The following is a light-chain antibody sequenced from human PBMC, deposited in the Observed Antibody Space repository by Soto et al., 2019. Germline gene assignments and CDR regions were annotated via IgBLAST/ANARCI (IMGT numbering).Light chain of an antibody. CDR2: GVS. Sequence: EIVLTQSPGTLSLSPGERTTLSCRASQSVSNRYLAWYQQKPGQAPKLLIYGVSSRATGIPDRFSGSGSETDFTLTISRLEPEDCAVYYCQQYGSSLYTFGQGTKLEIK. V-gene: IGKV3-20*01. J-gene: IGKJ2*01. CDR1: QSVSNRY. CDR3: QQYGSSLYT.